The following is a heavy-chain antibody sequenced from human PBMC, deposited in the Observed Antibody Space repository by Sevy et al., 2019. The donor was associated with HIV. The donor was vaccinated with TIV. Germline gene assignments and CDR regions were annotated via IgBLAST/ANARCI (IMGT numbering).Heavy chain of an antibody. Sequence: GGSLRLSCAASGFTIRTYNMNWVRQAPGKGLEWVSSISSSSTYIYYADSVKGRFTISRDNAKNSLYLQMSSLRAEDTAVYYCARGSLYSSGWSESLDYWGQGTLVTVSS. V-gene: IGHV3-21*01. J-gene: IGHJ4*02. CDR2: ISSSSTYI. CDR3: ARGSLYSSGWSESLDY. D-gene: IGHD6-19*01. CDR1: GFTIRTYN.